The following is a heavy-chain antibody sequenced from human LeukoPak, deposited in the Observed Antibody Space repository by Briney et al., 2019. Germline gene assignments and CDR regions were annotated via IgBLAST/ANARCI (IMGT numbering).Heavy chain of an antibody. D-gene: IGHD1-7*01. V-gene: IGHV1-2*02. Sequence: ASVKVSCKASGYTFTGYYMHWVRQAPGQGLEWMGWINPNSGGTNYAQKFQGRVTMTRDTSISTAYMELSRLRSDDTAVYYCARGAGYNWNYLDWFDPWGQGTLVTVSS. CDR1: GYTFTGYY. CDR3: ARGAGYNWNYLDWFDP. CDR2: INPNSGGT. J-gene: IGHJ5*02.